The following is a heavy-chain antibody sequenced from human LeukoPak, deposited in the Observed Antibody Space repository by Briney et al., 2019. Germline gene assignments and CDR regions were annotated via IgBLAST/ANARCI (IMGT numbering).Heavy chain of an antibody. CDR2: ISYDGSNK. V-gene: IGHV3-30*04. J-gene: IGHJ4*02. Sequence: GRSLRLSCAASGFTFSSYAMHWVRQAPGKGLEWVAVISYDGSNKYYAHSVKGRFTISRDNSKNTLYLQMNSLRAEDTAVYYCARDLERVFDYWGQGTLVTVSS. D-gene: IGHD1-1*01. CDR3: ARDLERVFDY. CDR1: GFTFSSYA.